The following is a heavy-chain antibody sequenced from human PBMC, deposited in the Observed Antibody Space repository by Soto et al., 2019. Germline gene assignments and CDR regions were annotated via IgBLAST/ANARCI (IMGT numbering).Heavy chain of an antibody. CDR2: IIPIFGTA. CDR1: GGTFSSYA. J-gene: IGHJ4*02. Sequence: ASVKVSCKASGGTFSSYAISWVRQAPGQGLEWMGGIIPIFGTANYAQKFQGRVTITADESTSTAYMELSSLRSEDTAVYYCAREVVSGYYDSSGYYFPYWGQGTLVTVSS. D-gene: IGHD3-22*01. V-gene: IGHV1-69*13. CDR3: AREVVSGYYDSSGYYFPY.